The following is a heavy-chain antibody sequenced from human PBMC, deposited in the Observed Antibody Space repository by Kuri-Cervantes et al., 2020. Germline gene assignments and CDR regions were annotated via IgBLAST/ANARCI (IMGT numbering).Heavy chain of an antibody. Sequence: GGSLRLSCAASGFAISSYNMNWVRQAPGKGLEWVSHTGTTESSKYYADSVKGRFTISRDNSKNTLYLQMNSLRAEDTAVYYCARDTIFGIDYWGQGTLVTVSS. CDR2: TGTTESSK. CDR3: ARDTIFGIDY. J-gene: IGHJ4*02. D-gene: IGHD3-3*01. CDR1: GFAISSYN. V-gene: IGHV3-48*01.